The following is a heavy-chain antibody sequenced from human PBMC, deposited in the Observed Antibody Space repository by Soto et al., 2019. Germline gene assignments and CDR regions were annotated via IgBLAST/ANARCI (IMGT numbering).Heavy chain of an antibody. CDR1: GYTLTQLS. CDR2: FDPEDGET. Sequence: GASVKVPCKGSGYTLTQLSMHWVRQAPGKGLEWMGGFDPEDGETIYAQKFQGRVNMTEDTSTDTAYMELSSLRSEDTAVYYCATISTLSGIGYYDILTGYGPPHGAFDIWGQGTMVTVSS. D-gene: IGHD3-9*01. J-gene: IGHJ3*02. CDR3: ATISTLSGIGYYDILTGYGPPHGAFDI. V-gene: IGHV1-24*01.